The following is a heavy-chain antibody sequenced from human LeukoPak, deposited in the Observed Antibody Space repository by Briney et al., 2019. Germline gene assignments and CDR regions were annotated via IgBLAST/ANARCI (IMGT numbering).Heavy chain of an antibody. J-gene: IGHJ4*02. D-gene: IGHD6-19*01. CDR1: GFTVSSNY. Sequence: GGSLRLSCAASGFTVSSNYMSWVRQAPGKGLEWVSVIYSGGSTYYADSVKGRFTIFRDNSKNTLYLQMNSLRAEDTAVYYCAREGTSSGWYPFDYWGQGTLVTVSS. V-gene: IGHV3-53*01. CDR2: IYSGGST. CDR3: AREGTSSGWYPFDY.